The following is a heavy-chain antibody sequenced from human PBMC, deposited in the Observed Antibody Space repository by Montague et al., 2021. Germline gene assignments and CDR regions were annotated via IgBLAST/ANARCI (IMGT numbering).Heavy chain of an antibody. CDR3: ATQTVEVPTAIPGGS. V-gene: IGHV3-7*05. CDR2: IKQDGSEK. J-gene: IGHJ5*02. CDR1: GFTFSGSW. D-gene: IGHD2-2*01. Sequence: SLRLSCAASGFTFSGSWMSWVRQAPGKGLEWVANIKQDGSEKYYVDSVKGRFTISRDNAKNSLYLQMNSLRAEDTALYYCATQTVEVPTAIPGGSWGQGTLVTVSS.